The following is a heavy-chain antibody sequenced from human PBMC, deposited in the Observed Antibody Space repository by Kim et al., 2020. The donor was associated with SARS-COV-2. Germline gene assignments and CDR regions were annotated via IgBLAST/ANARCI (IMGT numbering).Heavy chain of an antibody. CDR2: T. D-gene: IGHD6-13*01. J-gene: IGHJ4*02. Sequence: TYISRYVKGRFIISRENDKNTVYLQSNSRRVGDTAVYYCARAGSRWSFDYWGQGTLVTVSS. V-gene: IGHV3-13*01. CDR3: ARAGSRWSFDY.